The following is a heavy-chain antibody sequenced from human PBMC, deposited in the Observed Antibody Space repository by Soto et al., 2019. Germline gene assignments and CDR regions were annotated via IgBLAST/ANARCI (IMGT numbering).Heavy chain of an antibody. D-gene: IGHD1-26*01. CDR1: GFTFSNAW. J-gene: IGHJ6*02. Sequence: EVQLVESGGGLVKPGGSLRLSCAASGFTFSNAWMSWVRQVPGKGLEWVGRIKSKTDGGTRDYAAPVKGRFTISREDSKKTLYLQMNSLKAEDTGVYYCTRGSYQGNYYYYGMYVWGQGTTVTVSS. CDR3: TRGSYQGNYYYYGMYV. V-gene: IGHV3-15*01. CDR2: IKSKTDGGTR.